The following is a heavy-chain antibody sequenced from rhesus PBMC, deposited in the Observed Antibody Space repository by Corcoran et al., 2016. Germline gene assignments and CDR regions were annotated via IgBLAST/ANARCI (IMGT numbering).Heavy chain of an antibody. J-gene: IGHJ4*01. V-gene: IGHV4-80*01. D-gene: IGHD4-4*01. CDR3: ARFDYGSWSGGYYFDY. CDR2: INGNSGRT. CDR1: GGSFSSYW. Sequence: QVQLQESGPGLVKPSETLSLTCAVSGGSFSSYWWSWIRQPPGKGLEWIGEINGNSGRTNYNPSLKRRVTLSKDPSKNQFSLRLSSMTAADTAVYYCARFDYGSWSGGYYFDYWGQGVLVTVSS.